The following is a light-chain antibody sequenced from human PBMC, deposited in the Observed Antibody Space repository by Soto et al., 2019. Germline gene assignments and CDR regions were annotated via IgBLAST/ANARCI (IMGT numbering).Light chain of an antibody. CDR3: QQRSNWPLT. J-gene: IGKJ3*01. Sequence: EIVLTQSPATLSLSPGERATLSCRASXSVSSYLAWYQQKPGQAPRLLIYDASNRATGIPARFSGSGSGTDFTLTISSLEPEDFAVYYCQQRSNWPLTFGPGTKVDIK. CDR1: XSVSSY. CDR2: DAS. V-gene: IGKV3-11*01.